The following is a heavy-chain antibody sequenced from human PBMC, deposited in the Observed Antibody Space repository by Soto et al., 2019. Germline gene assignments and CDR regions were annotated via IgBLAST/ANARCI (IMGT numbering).Heavy chain of an antibody. Sequence: ASVKVSCKASGYTFTSYDINWVRQATGQGLEWMGWMNPNSGNTNYAQKFQGRVTITADKSTSTAYMELSSLRSEDTAVYYCASEYCTNGVCYANYYGSGSYYPPFDYWGQGTLVTVSS. J-gene: IGHJ4*02. CDR3: ASEYCTNGVCYANYYGSGSYYPPFDY. CDR1: GYTFTSYD. CDR2: MNPNSGNT. V-gene: IGHV1-8*01. D-gene: IGHD2-8*01.